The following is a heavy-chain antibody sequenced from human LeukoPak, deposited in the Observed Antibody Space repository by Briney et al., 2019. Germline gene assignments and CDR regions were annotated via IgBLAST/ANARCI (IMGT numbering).Heavy chain of an antibody. V-gene: IGHV4-34*01. D-gene: IGHD5-24*01. J-gene: IGHJ4*02. CDR2: TSHSGIT. CDR1: SGSFSGYY. CDR3: ASVELSTTYFEY. Sequence: SETLSLTCAVYSGSFSGYYWSWIRQPPGKGLEWIGETSHSGITNYNPSLKSRVTISVDTPKNQFSLRVSSVTAADTAVYYCASVELSTTYFEYWGQGTLVTVSS.